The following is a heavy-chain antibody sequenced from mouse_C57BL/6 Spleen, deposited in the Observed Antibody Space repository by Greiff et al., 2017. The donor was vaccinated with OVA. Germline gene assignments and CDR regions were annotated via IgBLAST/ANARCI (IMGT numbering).Heavy chain of an antibody. J-gene: IGHJ2*01. CDR3: ARLNWDEDY. CDR2: ISSGGSYT. CDR1: GFTFSSYG. D-gene: IGHD4-1*02. Sequence: EVNLVQSGGDLVKPGGSLKLSCAASGFTFSSYGMSWVRQTPDKRLEWVATISSGGSYTYYPDSVKGRFTISRDNAKNTLYLQMSSLKSEDTSMYYCARLNWDEDYWGQGTTLTVSS. V-gene: IGHV5-6*01.